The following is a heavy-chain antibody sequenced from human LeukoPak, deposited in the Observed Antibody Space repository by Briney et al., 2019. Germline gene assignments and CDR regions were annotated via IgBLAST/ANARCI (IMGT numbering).Heavy chain of an antibody. D-gene: IGHD4-11*01. V-gene: IGHV3-23*01. CDR1: GFTFSSYA. J-gene: IGHJ4*02. Sequence: GGSLRLSCGASGFTFSSYAMSWVRQAPGKGLEWVSALSGSGGSSYYADSVKGRFTISRDNSKNTLYLQMNSLRADDTAVYYCAKERQSNGYFDYWGQGTLVTVSS. CDR3: AKERQSNGYFDY. CDR2: LSGSGGSS.